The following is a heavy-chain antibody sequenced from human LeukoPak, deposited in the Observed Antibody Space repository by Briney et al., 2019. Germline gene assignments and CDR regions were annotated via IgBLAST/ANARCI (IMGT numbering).Heavy chain of an antibody. J-gene: IGHJ4*02. D-gene: IGHD3-3*01. Sequence: GGSLRLSCVVSGFNFNNYGMHWVRQAPGKGLDWVASIAYDGSNENYAESVKGRFTIPRDNSKNTLYLQLSSLTAEDTAVYYCARPSGSVTIFGVVDYFDYWRQGSLVTVSS. CDR1: GFNFNNYG. CDR2: IAYDGSNE. V-gene: IGHV3-30*04. CDR3: ARPSGSVTIFGVVDYFDY.